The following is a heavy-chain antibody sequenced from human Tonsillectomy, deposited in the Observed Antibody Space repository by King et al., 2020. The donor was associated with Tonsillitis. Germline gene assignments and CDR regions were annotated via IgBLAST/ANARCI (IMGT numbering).Heavy chain of an antibody. D-gene: IGHD6-19*01. V-gene: IGHV3-7*01. CDR3: ARGRYTSGWYPDYFDY. CDR1: GFTFSDYW. J-gene: IGHJ4*02. CDR2: IKQDGSAQ. Sequence: VQLVESGGGLVQPGGSLRLSCAASGFTFSDYWMSWVRQAPGKGLEWVANIKQDGSAQYYVDSVKGRFTISRDNANNSLFLQINSRRAEDTALYYCARGRYTSGWYPDYFDYWGQGTLVTVSS.